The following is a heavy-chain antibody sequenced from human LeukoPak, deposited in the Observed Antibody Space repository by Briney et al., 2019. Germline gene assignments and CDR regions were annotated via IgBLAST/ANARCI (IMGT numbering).Heavy chain of an antibody. CDR1: GFSSSDYV. CDR2: TGDDT. J-gene: IGHJ4*02. D-gene: IGHD5-24*01. Sequence: GGSLRLSCAASGFSSSDYVMTWVPQAPGKGLEWVSSTGDDTYYADSVKGRFTISRADSKDTLFLQMNSLRVEDTAVYHCAKDAIYKNSVWDYFDYLGQGTLVTVSS. CDR3: AKDAIYKNSVWDYFDY. V-gene: IGHV3-23*01.